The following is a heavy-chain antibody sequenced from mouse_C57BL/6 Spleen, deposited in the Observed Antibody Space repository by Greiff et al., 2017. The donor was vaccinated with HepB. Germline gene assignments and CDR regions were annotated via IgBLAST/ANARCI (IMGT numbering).Heavy chain of an antibody. D-gene: IGHD1-1*01. CDR2: FYPGSGSI. Sequence: QVQLQQSGAELVKPGASVKLSCKASGYTFTEYTIHWVKQRSGQGLEWIGWFYPGSGSIKYNEKFKDKATLTADKSSSTVYMELSRLTSEDSAVYFCARHEVRGYYGSSYWYFDVWGTGTTVTVSS. CDR1: GYTFTEYT. V-gene: IGHV1-62-2*01. J-gene: IGHJ1*03. CDR3: ARHEVRGYYGSSYWYFDV.